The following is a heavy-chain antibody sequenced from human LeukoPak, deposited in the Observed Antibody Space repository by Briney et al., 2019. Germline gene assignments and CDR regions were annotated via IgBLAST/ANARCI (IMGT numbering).Heavy chain of an antibody. CDR2: VSYDGSNK. D-gene: IGHD3-9*01. J-gene: IGHJ3*02. CDR1: GFTFSSYG. Sequence: PGGSLRLSCAASGFTFSSYGMHWVRQAPGKGLEWVAVVSYDGSNKYYADSVKGRFTISRDNSKNTLYLQMNSLRAEDTAVYYCAKDAGRYFDWLSPMDIWGQGTMVTVSS. CDR3: AKDAGRYFDWLSPMDI. V-gene: IGHV3-30*18.